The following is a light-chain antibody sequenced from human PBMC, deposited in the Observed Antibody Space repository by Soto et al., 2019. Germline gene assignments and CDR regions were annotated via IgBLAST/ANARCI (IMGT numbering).Light chain of an antibody. CDR2: SAS. CDR1: QSISNY. J-gene: IGKJ1*01. CDR3: QQTFNMFST. V-gene: IGKV1-39*01. Sequence: IQMTQSPSSLSASVGDRVNITCRASQSISNYLNWYQQKFGGAPRVLIYSASSLQSGVPSRFSGSGSGTDFTLTISSLQPEDCGTYYCQQTFNMFSTFVQGTRVEIK.